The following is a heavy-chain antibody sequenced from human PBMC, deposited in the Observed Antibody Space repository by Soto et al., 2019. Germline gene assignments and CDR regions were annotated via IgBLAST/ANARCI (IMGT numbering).Heavy chain of an antibody. CDR1: GYSFTSYW. Sequence: PGESLKISCKGSGYSFTSYWISWVRQMPGKGLEWMGRIDPSDSYTNYSPSFQGHVTISADKSISTAYLQWSSLKASDTAMYYCASPSMVRGVGNYYYGMDVWGQGTTVTVS. V-gene: IGHV5-10-1*01. CDR2: IDPSDSYT. J-gene: IGHJ6*02. D-gene: IGHD3-10*01. CDR3: ASPSMVRGVGNYYYGMDV.